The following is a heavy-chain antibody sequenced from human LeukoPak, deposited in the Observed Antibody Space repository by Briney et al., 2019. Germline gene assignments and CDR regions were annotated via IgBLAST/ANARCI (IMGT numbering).Heavy chain of an antibody. CDR2: ITPNTGGT. CDR3: ARDPSVVVADIPGWFDP. J-gene: IGHJ5*02. V-gene: IGHV1-2*02. CDR1: GYTFTTYC. D-gene: IGHD2-21*02. Sequence: GASVKVSCKASGYTFTTYCIHWVRQAPGQGLEWMGWITPNTGGTNYAQKFQGRVTMTRDTSISTAYMELSRLRSDDTAVYYCARDPSVVVADIPGWFDPWGQGTLVTVSS.